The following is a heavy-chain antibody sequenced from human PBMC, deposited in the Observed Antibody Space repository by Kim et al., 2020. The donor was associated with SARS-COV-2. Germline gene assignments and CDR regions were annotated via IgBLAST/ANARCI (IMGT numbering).Heavy chain of an antibody. D-gene: IGHD2-15*01. Sequence: GGSLRLSCAVSGFTFSSYAMSWVRQAPGKGLEWVSSLSGSGGSTYYADSVKGRFTISRDNSKSTLYLQMNGLRAEDTALYYCARHVSIAVSTGWDSWGQG. CDR1: GFTFSSYA. V-gene: IGHV3-23*01. CDR2: LSGSGGST. J-gene: IGHJ4*02. CDR3: ARHVSIAVSTGWDS.